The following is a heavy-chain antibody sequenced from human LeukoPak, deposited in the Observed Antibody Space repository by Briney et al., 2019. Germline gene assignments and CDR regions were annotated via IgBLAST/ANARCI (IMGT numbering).Heavy chain of an antibody. CDR3: AKGNGYSYGRYYFDY. V-gene: IGHV3-23*01. J-gene: IGHJ4*02. CDR2: ITASGGNT. D-gene: IGHD5-18*01. CDR1: GFTFSSYA. Sequence: GGSLRLSCAASGFTFSSYAMGWVRQAPGKGLEWVSAITASGGNTYYADSVKGRFTISRDNSKNTLYLQVNSLRAEDTAVYYCAKGNGYSYGRYYFDYWGQGALVTVSS.